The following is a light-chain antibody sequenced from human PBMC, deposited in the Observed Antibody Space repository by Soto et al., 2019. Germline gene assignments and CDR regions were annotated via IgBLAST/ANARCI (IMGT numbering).Light chain of an antibody. V-gene: IGKV3-20*01. Sequence: EIVLTQSPGTLSLSPGERATLSCRASQSVVSSYLAWYQHKPGQAPRLLIYGASSRATGIPDRFSGSGSGTNFTLTISRLEPEDFAVYYWQQYGSSPLYTFGQGTKLEIK. J-gene: IGKJ2*01. CDR3: QQYGSSPLYT. CDR1: QSVVSSY. CDR2: GAS.